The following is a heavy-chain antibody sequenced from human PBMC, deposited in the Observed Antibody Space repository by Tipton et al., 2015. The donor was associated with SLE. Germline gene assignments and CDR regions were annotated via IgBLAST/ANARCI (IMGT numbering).Heavy chain of an antibody. CDR1: GFTFSNYE. D-gene: IGHD3-16*01. CDR2: ITTSGSPV. Sequence: SLRLSCAASGFTFSNYEMNWVRQAPGMGLEWVSYITTSGSPVYYADSVKGRFTISRDNARNSLYLQMNSLRAEDTAMDYCAREQDHGGGFDYWGQGTLVTVSS. V-gene: IGHV3-48*03. CDR3: AREQDHGGGFDY. J-gene: IGHJ4*02.